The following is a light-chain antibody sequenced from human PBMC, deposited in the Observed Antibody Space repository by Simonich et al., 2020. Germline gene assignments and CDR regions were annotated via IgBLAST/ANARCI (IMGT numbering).Light chain of an antibody. Sequence: QSVLTQPPSASGTPGQRVTISCSGSSSNIGSNYVYWYQQLPGTAPKLLIHRNNQRPSGVPDRFSGSKSGTSASLAISGLQSEDEADYYCAAWDDSLNGWVFGGGTKLTVL. CDR1: SSNIGSNY. CDR2: RNN. CDR3: AAWDDSLNGWV. V-gene: IGLV1-47*01. J-gene: IGLJ3*02.